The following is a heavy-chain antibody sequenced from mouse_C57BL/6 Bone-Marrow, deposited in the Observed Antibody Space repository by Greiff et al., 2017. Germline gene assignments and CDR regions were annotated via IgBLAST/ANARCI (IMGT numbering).Heavy chain of an antibody. V-gene: IGHV1-61*01. CDR3: ARGDYDPWFAY. Sequence: QVQLQQPGAELVRPGSSVKLSCKASGYTFTSYWMDWVKQRPGQGLEWIGNIYPSDSETHYNQKFKDKATLTVDKSSSPAYMQLSSLTSEDSAVYYCARGDYDPWFAYWGQGTLVTVSA. D-gene: IGHD2-4*01. CDR2: IYPSDSET. CDR1: GYTFTSYW. J-gene: IGHJ3*01.